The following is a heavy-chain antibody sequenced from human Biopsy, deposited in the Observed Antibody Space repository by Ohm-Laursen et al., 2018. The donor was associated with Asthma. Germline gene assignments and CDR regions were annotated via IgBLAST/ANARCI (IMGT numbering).Heavy chain of an antibody. Sequence: TLSLTWTVSGGSISSGGYYWSWIRQHPGKGLEWIGYIYYSGSTYYNPSLKSRVTISVDTSKNQFSLNLSSVTVADTAVYYCARWGSFGFDYWGQGTLVTVSS. CDR2: IYYSGST. J-gene: IGHJ4*02. V-gene: IGHV4-31*02. CDR1: GGSISSGGYY. CDR3: ARWGSFGFDY. D-gene: IGHD7-27*01.